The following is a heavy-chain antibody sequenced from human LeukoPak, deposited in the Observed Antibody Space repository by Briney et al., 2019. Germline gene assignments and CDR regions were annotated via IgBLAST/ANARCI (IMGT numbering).Heavy chain of an antibody. J-gene: IGHJ5*02. V-gene: IGHV3-11*01. CDR3: ARSSGWPYNWFDP. CDR1: GFTFSDYY. CDR2: ISSSGSTI. D-gene: IGHD6-19*01. Sequence: RGSLRLSCAASGFTFSDYYMSWISQAPGKGLEWVSYISSSGSTIYYADSVKGRFTISRDNAKNSLYLQMNSLRAKDTAVYYCARSSGWPYNWFDPWGEGTLGTVSS.